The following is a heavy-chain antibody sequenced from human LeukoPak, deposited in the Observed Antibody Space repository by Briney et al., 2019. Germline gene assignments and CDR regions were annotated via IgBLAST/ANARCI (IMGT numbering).Heavy chain of an antibody. Sequence: AGGSLRLSCAASGFTFSSYAMTWVRQAPGKGLQWVSTFSVSGGSTYYADSVKGRFTISRDNSKNTLYLQMNSLRAEDTAVYYCAKDYEMGTYFDCWGQGTLVTVSS. CDR3: AKDYEMGTYFDC. J-gene: IGHJ4*02. D-gene: IGHD5-24*01. CDR1: GFTFSSYA. CDR2: FSVSGGST. V-gene: IGHV3-23*01.